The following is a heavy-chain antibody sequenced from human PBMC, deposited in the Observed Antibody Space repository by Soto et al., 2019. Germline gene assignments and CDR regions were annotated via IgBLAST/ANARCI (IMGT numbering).Heavy chain of an antibody. CDR1: GFTFSSYT. Sequence: EVHLVESGGGMVQPGGSLRLSCAASGFTFSSYTMNWVRLAPGKGLEWVSYISSSSSTMYYAASVKGRFTISRDNAKNXLYLQLNSLRDEDTAVYYCARCLFAISTPCWGMDVWGQGTTVTVSS. CDR2: ISSSSSTM. D-gene: IGHD2-2*01. V-gene: IGHV3-48*02. J-gene: IGHJ6*02. CDR3: ARCLFAISTPCWGMDV.